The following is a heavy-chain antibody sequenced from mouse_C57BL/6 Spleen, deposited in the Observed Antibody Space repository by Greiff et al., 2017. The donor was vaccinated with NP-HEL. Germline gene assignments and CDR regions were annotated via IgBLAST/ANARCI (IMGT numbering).Heavy chain of an antibody. CDR2: ISDGGSYT. D-gene: IGHD1-1*01. J-gene: IGHJ1*03. V-gene: IGHV5-4*01. CDR3: ARDGHYGSSHGYFDV. Sequence: EVQGVESGGGLVKPGGSLKLSCAASGFTFSSYAMSWVRQTPEKRLEWVATISDGGSYTYYPDNVKGRFTITRDKAKNNLYLQMSHLKSEDKAMYYCARDGHYGSSHGYFDVWGTGTTVTVSS. CDR1: GFTFSSYA.